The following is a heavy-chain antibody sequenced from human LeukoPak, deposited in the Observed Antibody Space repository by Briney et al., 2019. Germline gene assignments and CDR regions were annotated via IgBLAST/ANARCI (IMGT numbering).Heavy chain of an antibody. CDR3: ARRSVQGRPGY. Sequence: PGGSLRLSCAASGFTVSDNDIKGAREAPGKALECCSHNYAGGTTNYTDPVKGRFSISRDNSGNTLYLQLNSLRGEDTAVYYCARRSVQGRPGYWGQGTLVTVSS. CDR2: NYAGGTT. J-gene: IGHJ4*02. D-gene: IGHD1-1*01. CDR1: GFTVSDND. V-gene: IGHV3-66*04.